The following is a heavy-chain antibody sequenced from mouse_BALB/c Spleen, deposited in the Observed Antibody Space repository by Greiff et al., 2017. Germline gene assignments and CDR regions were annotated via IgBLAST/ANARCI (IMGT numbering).Heavy chain of an antibody. V-gene: IGHV2-6-7*01. CDR3: AREGESGDYLYYAMDY. CDR1: GFSLTGYG. D-gene: IGHD2-13*01. J-gene: IGHJ4*01. CDR2: IWGDGST. Sequence: VQLQESGPGLVAPSQSLSITCTVSGFSLTGYGVNRVRQPSGKGLVWLGMIWGDGSTDYNSALKSRLSSSKDNSKGQVFLKMNSLQTDDTARYYCAREGESGDYLYYAMDYWGQGTSVTVSS.